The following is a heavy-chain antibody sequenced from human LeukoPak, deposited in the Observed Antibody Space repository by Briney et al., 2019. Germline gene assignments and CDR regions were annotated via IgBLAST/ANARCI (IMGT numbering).Heavy chain of an antibody. CDR2: INHSGST. CDR1: GGSFSGYY. Sequence: PSETLSLTCAVYGGSFSGYYWSWIRQPPGKGLEWIGEINHSGSTNYNPSLKSRVTISVDTSKNQFSLKLSSVTAADTAVYYCARNIVVTGWFDPWGQGTLVTVSS. D-gene: IGHD2-2*01. J-gene: IGHJ5*02. CDR3: ARNIVVTGWFDP. V-gene: IGHV4-34*01.